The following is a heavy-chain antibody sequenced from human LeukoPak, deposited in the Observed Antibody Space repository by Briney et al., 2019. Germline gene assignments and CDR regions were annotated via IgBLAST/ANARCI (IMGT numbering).Heavy chain of an antibody. CDR3: ASAHSSGWSHSFDY. CDR1: GGSISSSSYY. CDR2: IYYSGST. Sequence: SETLSLTCTVSGGSISSSSYYWGWVRQPPGKGLEWIGDIYYSGSTYYNPSLKSRVTISVDTPKNQFSLKVSSVTAADTAVYYCASAHSSGWSHSFDYWGQGTLVTVSS. D-gene: IGHD6-19*01. V-gene: IGHV4-39*01. J-gene: IGHJ4*02.